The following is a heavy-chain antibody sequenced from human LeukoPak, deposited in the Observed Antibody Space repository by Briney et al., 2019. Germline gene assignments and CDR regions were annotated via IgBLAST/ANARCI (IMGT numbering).Heavy chain of an antibody. J-gene: IGHJ6*02. CDR2: INHSGST. CDR1: GGSFSGYY. Sequence: SETLSVTCAVYGGSFSGYYWSWIRQPPGKGLEWIGEINHSGSTNYNPSLKSRVTISVDTSKNQFSLKLSSVTAADTAVYYCARGSMVRGVPYYYYGMDVWGQGTTVTVSS. CDR3: ARGSMVRGVPYYYYGMDV. V-gene: IGHV4-34*01. D-gene: IGHD3-10*01.